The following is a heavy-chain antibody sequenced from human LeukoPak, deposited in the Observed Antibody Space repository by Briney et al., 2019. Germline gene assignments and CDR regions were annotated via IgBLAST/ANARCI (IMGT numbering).Heavy chain of an antibody. J-gene: IGHJ4*02. CDR2: IYPGDSDT. V-gene: IGHV5-51*01. Sequence: GESLKISCKGSGYSLTNYWIGWVRQMPGKGLEWIGIIYPGDSDTRYSPSFQGQVTISADKSISTAYLQWSSLKASDTAMYYCARQFSGFHYYFDYWGQGTLVTVSP. CDR3: ARQFSGFHYYFDY. D-gene: IGHD5-12*01. CDR1: GYSLTNYW.